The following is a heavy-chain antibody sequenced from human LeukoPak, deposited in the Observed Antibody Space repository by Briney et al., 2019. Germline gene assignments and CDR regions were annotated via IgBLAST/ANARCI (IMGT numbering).Heavy chain of an antibody. D-gene: IGHD6-13*01. CDR2: INHSGST. CDR3: AESGSSWYNFDY. Sequence: SETLSLTCAVYGGSFSGYYWSWIRQPPGKGLEWIGEINHSGSTNYNPSLKSRVTISVDTSKNQFSLKLSSVTAADTAVYYCAESGSSWYNFDYWGQGTLVTVSS. CDR1: GGSFSGYY. V-gene: IGHV4-34*01. J-gene: IGHJ4*02.